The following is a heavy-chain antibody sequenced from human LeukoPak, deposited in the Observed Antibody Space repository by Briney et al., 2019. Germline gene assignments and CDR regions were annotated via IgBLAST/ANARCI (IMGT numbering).Heavy chain of an antibody. CDR3: ARGSYDFWSGYYPNDY. CDR2: ISSSGSTI. J-gene: IGHJ4*02. D-gene: IGHD3-3*01. CDR1: GFTFSDYY. Sequence: PGGSLRLSCAASGFTFSDYYMSWIRQAPGKGLEWVSSISSSGSTIYYADSVKGRFTISRDNAKNSLYLQMNSLRAEDTAVYYCARGSYDFWSGYYPNDYWGQGTLVTVSS. V-gene: IGHV3-11*01.